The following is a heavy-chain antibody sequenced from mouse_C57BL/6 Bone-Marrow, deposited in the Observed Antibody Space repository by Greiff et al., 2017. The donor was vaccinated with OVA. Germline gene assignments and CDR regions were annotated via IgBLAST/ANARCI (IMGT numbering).Heavy chain of an antibody. V-gene: IGHV1-82*01. CDR2: IYPGDGDT. J-gene: IGHJ4*01. CDR1: GYAFSSSW. Sequence: QVQLQQSGPELVKPGASVKISCKASGYAFSSSWMNWVKQRPGKGLEWIGRIYPGDGDTNYNGKFKGKATLTADKSSSTAYMQLSSLASEDSAVYFCFFPMGYWGQGTSVTVSS. CDR3: FFPMGY.